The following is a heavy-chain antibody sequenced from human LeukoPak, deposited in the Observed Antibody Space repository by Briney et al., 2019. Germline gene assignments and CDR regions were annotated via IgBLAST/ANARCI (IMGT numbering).Heavy chain of an antibody. CDR3: ARDYYYDSSGYYWYLYRQYYFDY. CDR2: ISSNGGST. V-gene: IGHV3-64D*06. CDR1: GFTFSGYA. Sequence: GGSLRLSCSASGFTFSGYAMHWVRQAPGKGLEYVSAISSNGGSTYYADSVKGRFTISRDNSKNTLYLQMSSLRAEDTAVYYCARDYYYDSSGYYWYLYRQYYFDYWGQGTLVTVSS. D-gene: IGHD3-22*01. J-gene: IGHJ4*02.